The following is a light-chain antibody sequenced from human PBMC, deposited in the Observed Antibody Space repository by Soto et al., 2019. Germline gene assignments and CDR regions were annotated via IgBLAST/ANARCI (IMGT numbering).Light chain of an antibody. Sequence: EIVLTQSPGTLSLSPGERATLSCRASQSISSNYLAWYQLKPGQAPRLLIHSASRRVTGIPDRFSGSGSGTDFTLTISRLEPEDFAAYYCHQYGNSRGAFGQGTKVEIK. CDR2: SAS. CDR3: HQYGNSRGA. CDR1: QSISSNY. J-gene: IGKJ1*01. V-gene: IGKV3-20*01.